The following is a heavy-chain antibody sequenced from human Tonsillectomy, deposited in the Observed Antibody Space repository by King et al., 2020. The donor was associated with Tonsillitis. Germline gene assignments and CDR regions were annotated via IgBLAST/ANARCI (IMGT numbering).Heavy chain of an antibody. J-gene: IGHJ6*02. V-gene: IGHV1-18*04. CDR1: GYTFTSYG. CDR2: ISAYNGNT. Sequence: QLVQSGADVKKPGASVKVSCKASGYTFTSYGISWVRQAPGQGLELMGWISAYNGNTNYPQRLQGRVTMTTDTSTSTAYMELRSLTSDDTAVYYCARVVLGYCSSTSCYGYYGMDVWGQGTTVTVSS. CDR3: ARVVLGYCSSTSCYGYYGMDV. D-gene: IGHD2-2*01.